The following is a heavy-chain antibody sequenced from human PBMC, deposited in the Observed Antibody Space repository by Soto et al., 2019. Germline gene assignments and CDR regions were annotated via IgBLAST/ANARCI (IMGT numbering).Heavy chain of an antibody. V-gene: IGHV3-23*01. J-gene: IGHJ5*02. CDR1: GFTLSSYA. D-gene: IGHD2-15*01. CDR2: ISGSGGST. CDR3: EKEPEVLAAPNWFDT. Sequence: GGSLRSSFAASGFTLSSYAMSWVRQAPGKGLELVSAISGSGGSTYYAYSVKGRLTISRDNSKNTLYLQMNSLRAEDTAVYYCEKEPEVLAAPNWFDTWGQGTLVTVSS.